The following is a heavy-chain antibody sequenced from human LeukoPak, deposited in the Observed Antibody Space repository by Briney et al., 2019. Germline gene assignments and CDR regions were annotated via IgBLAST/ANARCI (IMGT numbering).Heavy chain of an antibody. D-gene: IGHD5-18*01. Sequence: KPSETLSLTCTVSGGSFSGYYWSWIRQPPGKGLEWIGYIYYSGNTNYYPSLKSRVTISIDTSKNQFSLRMNSVTAADTAVYYCARLQSGNTYGIIDYWGQGTLVTVSS. J-gene: IGHJ4*02. CDR3: ARLQSGNTYGIIDY. V-gene: IGHV4-59*08. CDR2: IYYSGNT. CDR1: GGSFSGYY.